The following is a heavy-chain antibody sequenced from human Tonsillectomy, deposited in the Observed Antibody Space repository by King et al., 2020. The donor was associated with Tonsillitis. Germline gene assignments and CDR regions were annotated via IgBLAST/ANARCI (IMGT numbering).Heavy chain of an antibody. D-gene: IGHD5-12*01. J-gene: IGHJ3*02. Sequence: VQLVESGGGVVQAGRSLRLSCAASGFTFKSYGMHWVRQVSGKGLEWVAAISQYGSKEYYADSVRGRFTISRDNSKSSLYLQMDTLRAEDTAVYYCARDGGYPPSRFDIWGQGTTVTVSS. CDR1: GFTFKSYG. CDR2: ISQYGSKE. CDR3: ARDGGYPPSRFDI. V-gene: IGHV3-33*05.